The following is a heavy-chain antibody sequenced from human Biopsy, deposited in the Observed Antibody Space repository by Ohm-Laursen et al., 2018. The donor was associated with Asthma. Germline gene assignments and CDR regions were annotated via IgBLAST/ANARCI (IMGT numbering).Heavy chain of an antibody. CDR2: IDWDDDK. J-gene: IGHJ4*02. CDR1: GLSLSKAGMR. V-gene: IGHV2-70*04. Sequence: TQTLTLTCTLSGLSLSKAGMRVSWIRQPPGKALEWLARIDWDDDKFYSASLKTRLTISKDTSKNQVVLTMTTMDPVDTATYYCAREQQLGNFDYWGQRTLVTVSS. CDR3: AREQQLGNFDY. D-gene: IGHD6-13*01.